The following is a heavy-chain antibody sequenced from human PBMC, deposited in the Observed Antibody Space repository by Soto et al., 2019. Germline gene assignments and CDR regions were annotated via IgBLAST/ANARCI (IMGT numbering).Heavy chain of an antibody. CDR2: IFNSGRT. CDR3: ARLELGYYDGNPYPYFFYY. CDR1: VGSISNYY. J-gene: IGHJ4*02. Sequence: QVQLQESGPGLVKPSETLSLTCIVSVGSISNYYWSWIRQPPGKGLECIGYIFNSGRTYYDPSLQSRLTISVDMSQNQFSLKLISVTAADTHVYCCARLELGYYDGNPYPYFFYYLSQGALVTVSS. D-gene: IGHD3-22*01. V-gene: IGHV4-59*01.